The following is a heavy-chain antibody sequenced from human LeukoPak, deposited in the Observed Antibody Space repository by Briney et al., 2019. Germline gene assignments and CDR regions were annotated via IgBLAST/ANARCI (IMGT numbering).Heavy chain of an antibody. CDR2: IYYSGST. D-gene: IGHD2-21*02. V-gene: IGHV4-59*01. Sequence: SETLSLTCAVSGGSISSYYWRWIRQPPGKGLEWIGYIYYSGSTNYNPSLKSRVTISVDTSKNQFCLKLTSVTAADTALYFCARGYGGDRTGDAFDIWGQGTMVTVSS. CDR1: GGSISSYY. J-gene: IGHJ3*02. CDR3: ARGYGGDRTGDAFDI.